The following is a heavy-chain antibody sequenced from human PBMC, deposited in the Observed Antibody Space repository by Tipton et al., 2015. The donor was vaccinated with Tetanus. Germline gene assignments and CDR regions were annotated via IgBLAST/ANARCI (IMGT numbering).Heavy chain of an antibody. V-gene: IGHV4-4*07. CDR3: ARDFRERSGTYFSYYYTTDV. CDR1: GGSLSTFY. D-gene: IGHD1-26*01. Sequence: TLSLTCTVSGGSLSTFYWNWIRQPAGKGLEWIGRIYSSGSTNYSPSLKSRVTMSIDTSKNQFSLELTSVTAADTAVYYCARDFRERSGTYFSYYYTTDVWGQGTTVTVSS. CDR2: IYSSGST. J-gene: IGHJ6*02.